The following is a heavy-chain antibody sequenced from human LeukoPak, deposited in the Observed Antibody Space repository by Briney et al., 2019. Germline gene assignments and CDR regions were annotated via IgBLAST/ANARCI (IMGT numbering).Heavy chain of an antibody. Sequence: PSETLSLTCTVSGGSVSSSGYYWSWVRQPPGKGLEYIGYIYYSGSTNYNPSLKSRVTISVDTSKNLFSLKLSSVTAADTAVYYCARYGSGSSDPPRAFDIWGQGTRVTVSS. CDR1: GGSVSSSGYY. D-gene: IGHD3-10*01. CDR3: ARYGSGSSDPPRAFDI. J-gene: IGHJ3*02. V-gene: IGHV4-61*08. CDR2: IYYSGST.